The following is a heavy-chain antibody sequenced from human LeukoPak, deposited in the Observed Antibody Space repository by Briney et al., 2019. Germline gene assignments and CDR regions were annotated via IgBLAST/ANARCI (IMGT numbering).Heavy chain of an antibody. D-gene: IGHD5-18*01. CDR3: ARDQRGAYSYGYGPYYFDY. CDR2: ISSSSSTI. J-gene: IGHJ4*02. V-gene: IGHV3-48*04. CDR1: GFTFSTYS. Sequence: PGGSLRLSCAASGFTFSTYSMSWVRQAPGKGLEWISYISSSSSTIYYADSVKGRFTISRDNAKNSLYLQMNSLRAEDTAVYYCARDQRGAYSYGYGPYYFDYWGQGTLVTVSS.